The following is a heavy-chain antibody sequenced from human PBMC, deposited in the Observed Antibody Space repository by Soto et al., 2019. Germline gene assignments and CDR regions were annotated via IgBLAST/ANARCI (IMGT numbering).Heavy chain of an antibody. CDR1: GSSVSSSGYY. Sequence: SETLSLTCTVSGSSVSSSGYYWGWLRQPPGKGLEWIGTIYYRGSTYYNPSLRSRLTISVDTSKNKFSLKLNSVTAADTAVFYCARLGQWSPGFGDYWGQGTLVTVSS. D-gene: IGHD2-15*01. CDR3: ARLGQWSPGFGDY. V-gene: IGHV4-39*01. CDR2: IYYRGST. J-gene: IGHJ4*02.